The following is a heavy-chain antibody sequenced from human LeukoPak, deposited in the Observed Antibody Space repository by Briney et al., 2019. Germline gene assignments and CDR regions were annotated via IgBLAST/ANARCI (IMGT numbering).Heavy chain of an antibody. CDR3: ARRRESSAYDASGI. J-gene: IGHJ3*02. Sequence: KPSETLSLTCTVSGGSISSCGYYWSWIRQHPGKGLEWIGYIDYSGSTYYNPSLRSRVTISVDTSKNQLSLKLSSVTAADTAVYYCARRRESSAYDASGIWGQGTMVTVSS. V-gene: IGHV4-31*03. CDR2: IDYSGST. CDR1: GGSISSCGYY. D-gene: IGHD3-22*01.